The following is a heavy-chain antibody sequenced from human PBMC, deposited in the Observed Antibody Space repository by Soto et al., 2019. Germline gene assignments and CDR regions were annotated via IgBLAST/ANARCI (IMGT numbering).Heavy chain of an antibody. CDR3: ARDGTLYDSSAYYYLY. CDR1: GGTFSRHT. J-gene: IGHJ4*02. V-gene: IGHV1-69*13. CDR2: ITPMFGTP. Sequence: SVKVSCKASGGTFSRHTITWVLQAPGQGLEWMGGITPMFGTPNYAQKFQGRVTITADESTSTAYMELSSLRSEDTAMYYCARDGTLYDSSAYYYLYWGQGTLVTVSS. D-gene: IGHD3-22*01.